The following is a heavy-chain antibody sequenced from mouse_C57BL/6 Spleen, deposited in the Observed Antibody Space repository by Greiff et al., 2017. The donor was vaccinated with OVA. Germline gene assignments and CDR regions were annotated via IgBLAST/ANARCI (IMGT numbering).Heavy chain of an antibody. Sequence: QVQLQQSGAELARPGASVKLSCKASGYTFTSYGISWVKQRTGQGLEWIGEIYPRSGNTYYNEKFKGKATLTADKSSSTAYMELRSLTSEDSAVYVCARSPNCSNYEAMDYWGQGTSVTVSS. J-gene: IGHJ4*01. CDR1: GYTFTSYG. CDR2: IYPRSGNT. CDR3: ARSPNCSNYEAMDY. D-gene: IGHD2-5*01. V-gene: IGHV1-81*01.